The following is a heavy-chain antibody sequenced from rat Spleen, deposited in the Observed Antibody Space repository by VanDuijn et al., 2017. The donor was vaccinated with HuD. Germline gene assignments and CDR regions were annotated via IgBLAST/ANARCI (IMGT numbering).Heavy chain of an antibody. V-gene: IGHV5-25*01. CDR3: ARHRNYGGIPFDY. CDR1: GFTFSMYY. J-gene: IGHJ2*01. Sequence: EVQLVESGGGLVQPGRSMKLSCAASGFTFSMYYMAWVRQAPTKGLEWVASIRTGGGDTYYRDSVRGRFTLSRDNAKSTLYLQMDSLRSEDTATYYCARHRNYGGIPFDYWGQGVTVTVSS. D-gene: IGHD1-11*01. CDR2: IRTGGGDT.